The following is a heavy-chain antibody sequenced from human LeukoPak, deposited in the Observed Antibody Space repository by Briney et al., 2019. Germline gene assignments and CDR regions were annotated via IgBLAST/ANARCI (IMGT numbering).Heavy chain of an antibody. CDR2: TYYRSKWYN. J-gene: IGHJ5*02. CDR3: ARGSSVLISWFDP. CDR1: GDSVSSNSAA. Sequence: SQTLSLTCVISGDSVSSNSAAWNWIRQSPSRGLEWLGRTYYRSKWYNDYAVSVKSRMTINPDTSENQFSLQLNSVTPEDTAVYYCARGSSVLISWFDPWGQGTLVTVSS. D-gene: IGHD4-23*01. V-gene: IGHV6-1*01.